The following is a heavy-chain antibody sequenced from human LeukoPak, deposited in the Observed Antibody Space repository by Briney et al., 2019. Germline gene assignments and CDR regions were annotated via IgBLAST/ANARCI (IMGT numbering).Heavy chain of an antibody. Sequence: GGSLRLSCAAPGFTFSSYWMHWVRQAPGKGLVWVSRINSDGSSTSYADSVKGRFTISRDNAKNTLYLQMNSLRAEDTAVYYCARASIAAAGRTFDYWGQGTLVTVSS. CDR3: ARASIAAAGRTFDY. CDR2: INSDGSST. V-gene: IGHV3-74*01. J-gene: IGHJ4*02. D-gene: IGHD6-13*01. CDR1: GFTFSSYW.